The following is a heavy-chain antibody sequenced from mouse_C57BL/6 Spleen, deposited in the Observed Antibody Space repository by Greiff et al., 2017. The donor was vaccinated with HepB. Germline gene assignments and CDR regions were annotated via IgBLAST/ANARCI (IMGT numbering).Heavy chain of an antibody. Sequence: VQLKESGPGLVAPSQSLSITCTVSGFSLTSYGVSWVRQPPGKGLEWLGVMWGDGSTNYHSALISRLSISKDNSKSQVFLKLNSLQTDDTATYCCAKWEWLLQFAYWGQGTLVTVSA. V-gene: IGHV2-3*01. D-gene: IGHD2-3*01. CDR1: GFSLTSYG. CDR2: MWGDGST. CDR3: AKWEWLLQFAY. J-gene: IGHJ3*01.